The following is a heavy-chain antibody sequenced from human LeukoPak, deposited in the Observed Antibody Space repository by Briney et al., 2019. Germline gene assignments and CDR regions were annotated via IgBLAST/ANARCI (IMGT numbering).Heavy chain of an antibody. Sequence: SVKVSCRASGFTFTSSAMQWVRQARGQRLEWIGWIVVGSGNTNYAQKFQERVTISRDMSTSTAYMELSSLRSEDTAVYYCAAEGSSGWYRWGQGTLVTVSS. CDR1: GFTFTSSA. D-gene: IGHD6-19*01. V-gene: IGHV1-58*02. CDR2: IVVGSGNT. CDR3: AAEGSSGWYR. J-gene: IGHJ4*02.